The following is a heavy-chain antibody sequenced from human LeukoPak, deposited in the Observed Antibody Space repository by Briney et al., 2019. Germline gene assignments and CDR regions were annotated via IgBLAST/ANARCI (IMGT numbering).Heavy chain of an antibody. Sequence: ASVKVSCKASGYTFTGYYMHWVRQAPRQGLEWMGRINPNSGGTNYAQKFQGRVTMTRDTSISTAYMELSRLRSDDTAVYYCASYSSTDRLYYYYGMDVWGQGTTVTVSS. CDR1: GYTFTGYY. CDR3: ASYSSTDRLYYYYGMDV. D-gene: IGHD6-13*01. CDR2: INPNSGGT. J-gene: IGHJ6*02. V-gene: IGHV1-2*06.